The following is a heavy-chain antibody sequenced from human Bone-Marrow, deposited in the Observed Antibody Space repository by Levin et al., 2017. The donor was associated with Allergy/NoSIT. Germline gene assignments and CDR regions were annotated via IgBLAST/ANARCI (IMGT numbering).Heavy chain of an antibody. CDR2: ISSSSSYI. CDR1: GFTFSSYS. CDR3: ASTGYSSSWYYFDY. V-gene: IGHV3-21*01. D-gene: IGHD6-13*01. Sequence: AGGSLRLSCAASGFTFSSYSMNWVRQAPGKGLEWVSSISSSSSYIYYADSVKGRFTISRDNAKNSLYLQMNSLRAEDTAVYYCASTGYSSSWYYFDYWGQGTLVTVSS. J-gene: IGHJ4*02.